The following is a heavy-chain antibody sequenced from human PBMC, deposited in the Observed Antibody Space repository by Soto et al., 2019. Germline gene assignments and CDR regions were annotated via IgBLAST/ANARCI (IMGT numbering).Heavy chain of an antibody. CDR1: GRSFSATY. CDR3: SGGWRYFDSSNSYSDYFDY. Sequence: SETLSLTCDDYGRSFSATYWSWIRQSPGKGLEWIGEINDSGDTNYSPSLKSRVVISADPSRKQFSLKLSSLTAADTAVYYCSGGWRYFDSSNSYSDYFDYWGQGTLVTVS. CDR2: INDSGDT. J-gene: IGHJ4*02. D-gene: IGHD3-22*01. V-gene: IGHV4-34*01.